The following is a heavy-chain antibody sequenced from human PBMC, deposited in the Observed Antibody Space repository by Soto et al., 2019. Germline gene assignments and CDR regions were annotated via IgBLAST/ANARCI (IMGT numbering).Heavy chain of an antibody. CDR3: ARGGTYSRLIIGDWFDP. D-gene: IGHD6-13*01. V-gene: IGHV4-59*01. CDR2: ISHSGST. Sequence: QVQLQESGPGLVKPSETLSLTCGVSGGSISNNYWSWIRQPPGKGLEWIGYISHSGSTNYNPSLKSRVTISVDTSKTQYSLKLNSVTAADTALYYSARGGTYSRLIIGDWFDPWGQGTLVTVAS. CDR1: GGSISNNY. J-gene: IGHJ5*02.